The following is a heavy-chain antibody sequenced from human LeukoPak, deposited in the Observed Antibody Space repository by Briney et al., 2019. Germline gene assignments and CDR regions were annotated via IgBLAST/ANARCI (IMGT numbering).Heavy chain of an antibody. V-gene: IGHV4-61*02. Sequence: SETLSLTCTVSGGSISSGSYYWSWIRQPAGKGLEWIGRIYTSGSTNYNPSLKSRVTISVDTSKNQFSLKLSSVTAADTAVYYCARSDFRSGYCDYWGQGTLVAVSS. CDR2: IYTSGST. CDR1: GGSISSGSYY. CDR3: ARSDFRSGYCDY. D-gene: IGHD3-3*01. J-gene: IGHJ4*02.